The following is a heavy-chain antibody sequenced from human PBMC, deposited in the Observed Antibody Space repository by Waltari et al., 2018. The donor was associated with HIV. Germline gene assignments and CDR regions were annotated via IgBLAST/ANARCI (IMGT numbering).Heavy chain of an antibody. D-gene: IGHD6-6*01. V-gene: IGHV3-9*01. Sequence: EVQLVESGGGLVQPGRSVRLSCAASGFTFDDYVMHWGRQPPGKGCGWVSSVSWDSDSTDYAGSVKGRFTIARDNAKNSLYLQMSSLRPEDTALYFCVKDISTSSPNWGFDYWGQGTLVTVSS. CDR2: VSWDSDST. J-gene: IGHJ4*02. CDR3: VKDISTSSPNWGFDY. CDR1: GFTFDDYV.